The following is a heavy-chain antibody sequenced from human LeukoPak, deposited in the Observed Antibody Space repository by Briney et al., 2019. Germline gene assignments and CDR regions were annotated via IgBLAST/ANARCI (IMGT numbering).Heavy chain of an antibody. CDR2: INHSGST. V-gene: IGHV4-34*01. CDR3: ARVLRHTVVVTAIPYWFDP. D-gene: IGHD2-21*02. CDR1: GGSFSGYY. J-gene: IGHJ5*02. Sequence: SETLSLTRAVYGGSFSGYYWSWIRQPPGKGLEWIGEINHSGSTNYNPSLKSRVTISVDTSKNQFSLKLSSVTAADTAVYYCARVLRHTVVVTAIPYWFDPWGQGTLVTVSS.